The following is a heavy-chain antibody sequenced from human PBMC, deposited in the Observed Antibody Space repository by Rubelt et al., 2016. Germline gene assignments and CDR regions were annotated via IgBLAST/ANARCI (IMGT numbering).Heavy chain of an antibody. J-gene: IGHJ4*02. CDR1: GFTVSNNY. V-gene: IGHV3-66*01. CDR2: IYSGGAT. Sequence: EVQLVESGGGLVQPGGSLRLSCAASGFTVSNNYMSWVRQAPGKGLEWISVIYSGGATYHADSVKGRFTISRDNSENTLYLKMNNLGAEDTAVYYWANDYDSSGYYGGLDYWGQGTLVTVSS. CDR3: ANDYDSSGYYGGLDY. D-gene: IGHD3-22*01.